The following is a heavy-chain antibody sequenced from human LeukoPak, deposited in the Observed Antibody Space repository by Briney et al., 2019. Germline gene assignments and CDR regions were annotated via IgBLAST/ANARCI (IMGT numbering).Heavy chain of an antibody. CDR3: ARNGWYSLDY. J-gene: IGHJ4*02. D-gene: IGHD6-19*01. Sequence: SETLSLTCTVSGGSISSGGYYWSWIRQPPGKGLEWIGEINHSGNTNYSPSLKNRVTMSLDTSKNHFSLKLTSVTAADTAVYYCARNGWYSLDYWGQGTLVTVSS. CDR2: INHSGNT. V-gene: IGHV4-39*02. CDR1: GGSISSGGYY.